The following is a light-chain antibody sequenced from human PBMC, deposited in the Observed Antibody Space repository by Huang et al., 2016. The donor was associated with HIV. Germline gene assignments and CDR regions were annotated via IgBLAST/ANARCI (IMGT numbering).Light chain of an antibody. V-gene: IGKV1-39*01. CDR1: QSIRNY. J-gene: IGKJ2*02. CDR3: QQSYTTPRT. Sequence: DIQMTQSPSSLSASVGDRVTITCRASQSIRNYLNWYQQKPGKAPKVLIYATSSLQSGVPSMFSGSGSGTDFTLTISSLQPEDFATYYCQQSYTTPRTFGQGTKLEIK. CDR2: ATS.